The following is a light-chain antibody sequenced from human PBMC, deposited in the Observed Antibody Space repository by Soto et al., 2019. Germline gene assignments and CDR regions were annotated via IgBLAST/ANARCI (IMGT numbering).Light chain of an antibody. V-gene: IGLV1-40*01. CDR3: QSYDSSLSGWV. J-gene: IGLJ3*02. Sequence: QSVLTQPPSVSVAPGQRVTISCTGSSSNIGAGYDVHWYQQLPGTAPKLLIYGNSNRPSGVPDRFSGSKSGTSASLAITGLQAEDEADYYCQSYDSSLSGWVFGGGT. CDR2: GNS. CDR1: SSNIGAGYD.